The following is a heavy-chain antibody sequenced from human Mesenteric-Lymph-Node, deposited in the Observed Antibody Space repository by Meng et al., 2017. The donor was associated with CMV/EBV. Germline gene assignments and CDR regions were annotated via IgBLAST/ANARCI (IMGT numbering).Heavy chain of an antibody. CDR3: ARGDSNYAGYYYYGMDG. CDR2: IYYSGST. Sequence: SETLSLTCTVSGGSISSSSYYWGWIRQPPGKGLEWIGSIYYSGSTYYNPSLRSRVTISVDTSKNQFSLTLSSVTAADTAVYYCARGDSNYAGYYYYGMDGWGQGTTVTVSS. V-gene: IGHV4-39*07. J-gene: IGHJ6*02. D-gene: IGHD4-11*01. CDR1: GGSISSSSYY.